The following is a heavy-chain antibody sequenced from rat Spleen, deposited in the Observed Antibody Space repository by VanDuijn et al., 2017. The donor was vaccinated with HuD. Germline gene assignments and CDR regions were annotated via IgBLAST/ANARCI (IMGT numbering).Heavy chain of an antibody. V-gene: IGHV5-27*01. J-gene: IGHJ3*01. D-gene: IGHD1-10*01. CDR3: ATDWGNNVPFAY. Sequence: EVQLVESGGGLVQPGRSLKLSCAASGFTFSNYYMAWVRQAPTKGLEWVASISPSGGSTYYPDSVKGRFTISRDNAKSTQYLQMDSLRSEDKATYYCATDWGNNVPFAYWGQGTLVTVSS. CDR1: GFTFSNYY. CDR2: ISPSGGST.